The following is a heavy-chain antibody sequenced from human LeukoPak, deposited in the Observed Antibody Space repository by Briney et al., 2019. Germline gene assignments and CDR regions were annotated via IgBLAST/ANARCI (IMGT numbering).Heavy chain of an antibody. J-gene: IGHJ4*02. CDR3: ARDQYDTWSRRGNFDS. V-gene: IGHV3-7*03. Sequence: GGSLRLSCVASGFSFGKYWMSWVRQAPGKELEWVANIKLDGSEKNYVDSVKGRFTISRDNTKNSLYLQMNSLRAEDTAVFYCARDQYDTWSRRGNFDSWGQGTLVIVSS. D-gene: IGHD3/OR15-3a*01. CDR1: GFSFGKYW. CDR2: IKLDGSEK.